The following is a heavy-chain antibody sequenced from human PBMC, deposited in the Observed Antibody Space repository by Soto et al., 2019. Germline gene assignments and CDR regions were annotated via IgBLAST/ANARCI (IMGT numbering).Heavy chain of an antibody. J-gene: IGHJ5*02. CDR3: ARRVQQLVRGWFDP. CDR2: IYPGDSDT. CDR1: GYSFSTYW. Sequence: AGESLKISCKASGYSFSTYWIGWVRQMPGKGLEWMGFIYPGDSDTRYSPSFQGQVTISVDKSTSTTYLQWSSLKASDTAIYYCARRVQQLVRGWFDPWGQGTQVTVSS. D-gene: IGHD6-6*01. V-gene: IGHV5-51*01.